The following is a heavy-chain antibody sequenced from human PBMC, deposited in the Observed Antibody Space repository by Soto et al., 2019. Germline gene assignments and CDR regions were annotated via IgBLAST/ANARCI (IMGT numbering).Heavy chain of an antibody. J-gene: IGHJ4*02. CDR1: GGSFSGYY. D-gene: IGHD4-4*01. Sequence: PSETLSLTCAVYGGSFSGYYWSWIRQPPGKGLEWIGEINHSGSTNYNPSLKSRVTISVDTSKNQFSLKLSSVTAADTAVYYCARGRKVFSNYYYWGQGTLVTVSS. V-gene: IGHV4-34*01. CDR2: INHSGST. CDR3: ARGRKVFSNYYY.